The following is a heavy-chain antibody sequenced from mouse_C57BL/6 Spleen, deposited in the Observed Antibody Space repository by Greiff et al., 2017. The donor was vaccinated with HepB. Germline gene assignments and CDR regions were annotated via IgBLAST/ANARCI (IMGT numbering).Heavy chain of an antibody. V-gene: IGHV5-6*02. CDR3: ATYYSNYFDY. CDR1: GFTFSSYG. D-gene: IGHD2-5*01. J-gene: IGHJ2*01. Sequence: DVMLVESGGDLVKPGGSLKLSCAASGFTFSSYGMSWVRQTPDKRLEWVATISSGGSYTYYPDSVKGRFTISRDNAKNTLYLQMSSLKSEDTAMYYCATYYSNYFDYWGQGTTLTVSS. CDR2: ISSGGSYT.